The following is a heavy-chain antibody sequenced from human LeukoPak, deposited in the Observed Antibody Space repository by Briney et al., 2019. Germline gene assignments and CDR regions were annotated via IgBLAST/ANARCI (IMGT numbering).Heavy chain of an antibody. Sequence: SETLSLTRTVSGGSISTYYWSWVRQPPGKGLEWIGYLYYSGSTNYNPSLKSRVTISVDTSKNQFSLKLSSVTAADTAVYYCARAPYGSATYNYYMDVWGKGTTVTVSS. CDR1: GGSISTYY. J-gene: IGHJ6*03. D-gene: IGHD3-10*01. CDR2: LYYSGST. CDR3: ARAPYGSATYNYYMDV. V-gene: IGHV4-59*01.